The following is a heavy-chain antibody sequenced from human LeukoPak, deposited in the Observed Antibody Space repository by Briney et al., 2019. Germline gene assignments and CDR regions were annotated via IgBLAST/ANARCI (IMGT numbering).Heavy chain of an antibody. CDR2: NSGSGGST. CDR3: ARDRLGYCSSTSCYFGFHREPSWFDP. V-gene: IGHV3-23*01. D-gene: IGHD2-2*01. CDR1: GFTFNTYA. Sequence: GGSLRLSCAASGFTFNTYAMSWVRQAPGKGLEWVSSNSGSGGSTYYADSVEGRFTISRDNSKNTLYLQMNSLRAEDTAVYYCARDRLGYCSSTSCYFGFHREPSWFDPWGQGTLVTVSS. J-gene: IGHJ5*02.